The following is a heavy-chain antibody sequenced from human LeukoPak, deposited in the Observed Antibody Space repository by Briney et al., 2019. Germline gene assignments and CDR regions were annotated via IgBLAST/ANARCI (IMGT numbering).Heavy chain of an antibody. CDR1: GGSISSYY. Sequence: PSETLSLTCTVSGGSISSYYWSWIRQPPGKGLEWIGYIYYSGSTNYNPSLKSRVTISVDTSKNQFSLKLSSVTAADTAVYYCAGGEGAPDLLFDPWGQGTLVTVSS. CDR2: IYYSGST. V-gene: IGHV4-59*01. J-gene: IGHJ5*02. CDR3: AGGEGAPDLLFDP. D-gene: IGHD3-10*01.